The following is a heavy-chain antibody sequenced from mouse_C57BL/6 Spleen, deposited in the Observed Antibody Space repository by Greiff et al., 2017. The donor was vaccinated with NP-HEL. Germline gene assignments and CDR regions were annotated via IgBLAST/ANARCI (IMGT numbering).Heavy chain of an antibody. CDR2: ISYDGSN. CDR1: GYSITSGYY. CDR3: ARDYDGYPAWFAY. V-gene: IGHV3-6*01. Sequence: EVKVEESGPGLVKPSQSLSLTCSVTGYSITSGYYWYWIRQPPGNILEWMGYISYDGSNNYNPSLKNRISITRDTSKNQFFLKLNSMTAEDTATYFCARDYDGYPAWFAYWGQGTLVTVSA. J-gene: IGHJ3*01. D-gene: IGHD2-3*01.